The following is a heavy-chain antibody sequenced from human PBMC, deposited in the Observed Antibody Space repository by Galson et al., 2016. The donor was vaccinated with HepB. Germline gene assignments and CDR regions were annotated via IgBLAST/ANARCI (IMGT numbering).Heavy chain of an antibody. Sequence: SLRLSCAASGFIFDNYGIHWVRQAPGKGLEWLSVISYDGGNVDYADSVKGRFTVSRDNAKNTVYLHMSALRDDDTAVYSCAYYNIGPWAFDYWGQGTLVTFSS. V-gene: IGHV3-30*03. CDR3: AYYNIGPWAFDY. J-gene: IGHJ4*01. CDR1: GFIFDNYG. D-gene: IGHD3-22*01. CDR2: ISYDGGNV.